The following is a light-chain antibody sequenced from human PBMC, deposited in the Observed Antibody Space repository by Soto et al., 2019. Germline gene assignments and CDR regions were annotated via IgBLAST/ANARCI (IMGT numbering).Light chain of an antibody. CDR1: SSNIGAGYD. J-gene: IGLJ1*01. V-gene: IGLV1-40*01. CDR3: QSYDSSLSGSGV. Sequence: QSVLTQPPSVSGAPGQRVTISCTGSSSNIGAGYDVHWYQQLPGTAPKLHIYGNSNRPSGVPDRFSGSKSGTSASLAITGLQAEDEADYYCQSYDSSLSGSGVFGTGTKLTVL. CDR2: GNS.